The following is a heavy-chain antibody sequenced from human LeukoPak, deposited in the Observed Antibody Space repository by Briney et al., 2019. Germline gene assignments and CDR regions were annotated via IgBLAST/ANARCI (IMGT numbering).Heavy chain of an antibody. Sequence: GASVKVSCKASGYTFTSYYMHWVRQAPGQGLEWMGIINPSGGSTSYAQKFQGRVTMTRDTSTSTAYMELSSLRSEDTAVYYCARAMPRGYYDSSGLFDYWGQGTLVTVSS. J-gene: IGHJ4*02. CDR3: ARAMPRGYYDSSGLFDY. V-gene: IGHV1-46*01. D-gene: IGHD3-22*01. CDR2: INPSGGST. CDR1: GYTFTSYY.